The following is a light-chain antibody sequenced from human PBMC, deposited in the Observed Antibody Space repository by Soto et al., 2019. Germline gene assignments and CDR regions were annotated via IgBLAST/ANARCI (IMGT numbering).Light chain of an antibody. CDR3: QQYGSSPKT. Sequence: EIVMTQSPATLSLSPGERATLSCRASQSVSNNYLAWYQQKPGQAPRLLIYGASNRATGIPDRFSGSGSGTDFTLTISRLEPEDFAVYYCQQYGSSPKTFGQGTKVDIK. CDR2: GAS. V-gene: IGKV3-20*01. J-gene: IGKJ1*01. CDR1: QSVSNNY.